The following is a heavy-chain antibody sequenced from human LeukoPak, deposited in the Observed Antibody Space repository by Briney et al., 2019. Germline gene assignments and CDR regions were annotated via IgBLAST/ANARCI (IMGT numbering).Heavy chain of an antibody. CDR2: MNPNSGNT. V-gene: IGHV1-8*01. Sequence: GASVKVSCKASGYTFTSYDINWVRQATGQGLEWMGWMNPNSGNTGYAQKFQGRVTMTRNTSISTAYMELSSLRSEDTAVYYCARGGTYYYDSSGYYYGYYYYGMDVWGQGTTVTVSS. CDR1: GYTFTSYD. D-gene: IGHD3-22*01. CDR3: ARGGTYYYDSSGYYYGYYYYGMDV. J-gene: IGHJ6*02.